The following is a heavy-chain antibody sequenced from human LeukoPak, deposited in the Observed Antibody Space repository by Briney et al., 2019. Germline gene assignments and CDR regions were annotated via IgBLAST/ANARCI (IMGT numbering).Heavy chain of an antibody. CDR1: GGSISSYY. CDR3: ARVQLYYDFWSGSPFGMDV. Sequence: SETLSLTCTVSGGSISSYYWGWIRQPAGKGLEWIGRIYTSGSTNYNPSLKSRVTMSVDTSKNQFSLKLSSVTAADTAVYYCARVQLYYDFWSGSPFGMDVWGQGTTVTVSS. J-gene: IGHJ6*02. CDR2: IYTSGST. D-gene: IGHD3-3*01. V-gene: IGHV4-4*07.